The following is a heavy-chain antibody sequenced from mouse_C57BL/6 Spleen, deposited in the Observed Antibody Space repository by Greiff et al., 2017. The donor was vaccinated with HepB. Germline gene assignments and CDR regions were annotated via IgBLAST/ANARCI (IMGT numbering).Heavy chain of an antibody. CDR2: IRLKSDNYAT. CDR3: TGIGYYYGSSYWYFDV. Sequence: EVQGVESGGGLVQPGGSMKLSCVASGFTFSNYWMNWVRQSPEKGLEWVAQIRLKSDNYATHYAESVKGRFTISRDDSKSSVYLQMNNLRAEDTGIYYCTGIGYYYGSSYWYFDVWGTGTTVTVSS. CDR1: GFTFSNYW. V-gene: IGHV6-3*01. D-gene: IGHD1-1*01. J-gene: IGHJ1*03.